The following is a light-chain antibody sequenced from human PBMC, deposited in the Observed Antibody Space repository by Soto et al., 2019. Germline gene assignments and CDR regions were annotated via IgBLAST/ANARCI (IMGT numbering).Light chain of an antibody. CDR1: QSVSSY. CDR2: DAS. CDR3: QQRSNRTPIT. V-gene: IGKV3-11*01. J-gene: IGKJ5*01. Sequence: ESVETEPPGTLCWSPGSRDSLTCRASQSVSSYLAWYQQKPGQAPRLLIYDASNRATGIPARFSGSGSGTVFTLTISIREPADFAVYCRQQRSNRTPITFGQGTDWRL.